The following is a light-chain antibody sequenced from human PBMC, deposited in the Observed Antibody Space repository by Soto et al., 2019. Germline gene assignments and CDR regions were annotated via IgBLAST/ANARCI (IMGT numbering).Light chain of an antibody. CDR2: GAS. V-gene: IGKV3-20*01. CDR1: QSVSSSY. Sequence: EIVLTQSPGTLSLSPGGRATLSCRASQSVSSSYLAWYQQKPGQAPRLLIYGASSRATGIPDRFSGGGSGTDFTLTISRLEPEDFGVYYCQQYHDSTLMFGQGTKVEIK. CDR3: QQYHDSTLM. J-gene: IGKJ1*01.